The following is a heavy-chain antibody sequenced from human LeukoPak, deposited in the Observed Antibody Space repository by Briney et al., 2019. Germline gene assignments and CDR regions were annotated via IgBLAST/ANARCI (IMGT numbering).Heavy chain of an antibody. CDR3: ARDEEYSSTTGLFGY. V-gene: IGHV3-7*01. Sequence: PGGSLRLSCAASGFTFSSYAMTWVRQAPGKGLEWVANIKQEGREKYYVDSVKGRFTISRDNAKNSLYLQMNSLRAEDTAVYYCARDEEYSSTTGLFGYWGQGTLVTVSS. J-gene: IGHJ4*02. CDR2: IKQEGREK. D-gene: IGHD6-6*01. CDR1: GFTFSSYA.